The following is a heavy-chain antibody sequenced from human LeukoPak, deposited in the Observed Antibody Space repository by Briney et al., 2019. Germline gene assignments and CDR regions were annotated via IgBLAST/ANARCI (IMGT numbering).Heavy chain of an antibody. CDR2: INPNSGGT. CDR3: ARGAPLGDCSSTSCYTDRWDY. Sequence: ASVKVSCKASGYTFTGYYMHWVRQAPGQGLEWMGWINPNSGGTNYAQKFQGRVTMTRDTSISRAYMELSRLRSDDTAVHYCARGAPLGDCSSTSCYTDRWDYWGQGTLVTVSS. J-gene: IGHJ4*02. D-gene: IGHD2-2*02. CDR1: GYTFTGYY. V-gene: IGHV1-2*02.